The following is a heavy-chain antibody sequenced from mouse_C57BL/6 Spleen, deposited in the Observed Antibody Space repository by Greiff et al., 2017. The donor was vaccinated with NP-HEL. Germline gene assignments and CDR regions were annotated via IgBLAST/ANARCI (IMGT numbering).Heavy chain of an antibody. CDR2: INPNYGTT. CDR1: GYTFTDYY. J-gene: IGHJ3*01. CDR3: ARGNYDYDKAWFAY. D-gene: IGHD2-4*01. Sequence: EVQLQQSGPVLVKPGASVKMSCKASGYTFTDYYMNWVKQSHGKSLEWIGVINPNYGTTSYNQKFKGKATLTVDQSSSTAYMQLNSLTSEDSAVYYCARGNYDYDKAWFAYWGQGTLVTVSA. V-gene: IGHV1-39*01.